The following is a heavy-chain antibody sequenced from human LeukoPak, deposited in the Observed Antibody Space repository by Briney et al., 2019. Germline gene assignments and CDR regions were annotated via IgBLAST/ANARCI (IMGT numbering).Heavy chain of an antibody. V-gene: IGHV3-74*01. D-gene: IGHD2-15*01. CDR2: MNTDGSTT. J-gene: IGHJ4*02. Sequence: GGSLRLSCAASGFTFSSYWMHWVRQAPGKGLVWVSCMNTDGSTTTYADSVKGRFTVSRDNAKNTLYLQMNSLGAEDTAVYYCARGLGYCSGGSCSDYWGQGTLVTVSS. CDR1: GFTFSSYW. CDR3: ARGLGYCSGGSCSDY.